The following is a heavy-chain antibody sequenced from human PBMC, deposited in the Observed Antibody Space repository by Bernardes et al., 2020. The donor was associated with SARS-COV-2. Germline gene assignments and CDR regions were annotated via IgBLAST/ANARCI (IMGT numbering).Heavy chain of an antibody. CDR1: GFTFASYE. J-gene: IGHJ4*02. CDR3: ARVDFDY. V-gene: IGHV3-48*03. CDR2: ITSSGNII. Sequence: GGSLRLSCAASGFTFASYEMSWVRQAPGKGLEWVAYITSSGNIIYYADSVKGRFTISRDNAKNSLYLQMKSLRAEDTAVYYCARVDFDYWGQGTLVTVSS.